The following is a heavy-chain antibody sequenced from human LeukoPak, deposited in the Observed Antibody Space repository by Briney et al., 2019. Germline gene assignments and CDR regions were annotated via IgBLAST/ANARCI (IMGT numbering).Heavy chain of an antibody. V-gene: IGHV3-23*01. CDR3: ARDPRGITGTTEYDY. CDR2: ISGSGGST. CDR1: GFTFSSYA. D-gene: IGHD1-7*01. J-gene: IGHJ4*02. Sequence: PGGSLRLSCAASGFTFSSYAMSWVRQAPGKGLEWVSAISGSGGSTYYADSVKGRFTISRDNAKNSLYLQMNSLRAEDTAVYYCARDPRGITGTTEYDYWGQGTLVTVSS.